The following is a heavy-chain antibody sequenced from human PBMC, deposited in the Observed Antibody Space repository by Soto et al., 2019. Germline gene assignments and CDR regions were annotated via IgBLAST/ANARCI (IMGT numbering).Heavy chain of an antibody. J-gene: IGHJ3*02. CDR3: AREVDSSCYYYAFDI. D-gene: IGHD3-22*01. V-gene: IGHV3-72*01. CDR2: TRNKANSYTT. CDR1: GFTFSDHY. Sequence: GGSLRLSCAASGFTFSDHYMDWVRQAPGKGLEWVGRTRNKANSYTTEYAASVKGRFTISRDDSKNSLYLQMNSLKTEDTAVYYCAREVDSSCYYYAFDIWGQGTMVTVSS.